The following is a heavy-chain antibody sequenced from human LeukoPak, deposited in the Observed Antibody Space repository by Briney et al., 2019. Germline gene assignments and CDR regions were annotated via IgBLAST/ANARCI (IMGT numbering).Heavy chain of an antibody. D-gene: IGHD6-19*01. CDR3: ARGTYSSGWYRPPGDYFDY. CDR1: GGSFSGYY. CDR2: INHSGST. J-gene: IGHJ4*02. Sequence: SETLSLTCAVYGGSFSGYYWSWIRQPPGKGLEWIGEINHSGSTNYNPSLKSRVTISVDTSKNQFSLKLSSVTAADTAVYYCARGTYSSGWYRPPGDYFDYWGQGTLVTVSS. V-gene: IGHV4-34*01.